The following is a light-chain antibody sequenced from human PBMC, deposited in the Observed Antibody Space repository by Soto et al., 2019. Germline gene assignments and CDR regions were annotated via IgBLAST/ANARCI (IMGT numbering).Light chain of an antibody. V-gene: IGKV1-33*01. CDR1: QDIINY. CDR3: QQYDNLPLT. CDR2: DAS. Sequence: DIQLTQSPSSLSASVGDRVTITCQASQDIINYLNWYQQKPGKAPKLLIYDASNLQTGVPSRFSGSGSGTDFTFTITNLQPQDIATYYCQQYDNLPLTVGGGTKVEIK. J-gene: IGKJ4*01.